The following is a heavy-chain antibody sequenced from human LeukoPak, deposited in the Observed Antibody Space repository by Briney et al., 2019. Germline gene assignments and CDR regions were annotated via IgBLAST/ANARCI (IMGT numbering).Heavy chain of an antibody. J-gene: IGHJ3*02. CDR1: GFTFTYYW. V-gene: IGHV3-74*01. CDR3: ARGNPDAFDI. CDR2: INSDGSST. Sequence: GGSLRLSCAASGFTFTYYWMHWVRQAPGKGLVWVSRINSDGSSTSYADSVKGRFTISRDNAKNTLYLQMNSLRAEDTAMYYCARGNPDAFDIWGQGTMVTVSS.